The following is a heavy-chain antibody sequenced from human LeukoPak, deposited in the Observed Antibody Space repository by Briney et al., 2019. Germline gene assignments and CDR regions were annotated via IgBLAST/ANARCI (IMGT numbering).Heavy chain of an antibody. CDR3: ARDWRWKAVNYYYGMDV. CDR1: GFTVSSNY. D-gene: IGHD4-23*01. Sequence: GGSLRLSCAASGFTVSSNYMSWVRQAPGKGLEGVSVIYSGGSTYYADSVKGRFTISRDNSKNTLYLQMNSLRAEDTAVYYCARDWRWKAVNYYYGMDVWGQGTTVTASS. V-gene: IGHV3-66*02. CDR2: IYSGGST. J-gene: IGHJ6*02.